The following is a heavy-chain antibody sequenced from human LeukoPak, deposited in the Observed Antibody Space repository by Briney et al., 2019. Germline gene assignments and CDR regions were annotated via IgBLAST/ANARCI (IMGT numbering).Heavy chain of an antibody. CDR3: ARALVVPAAFYYYYGMDV. J-gene: IGHJ6*02. V-gene: IGHV1-2*04. CDR1: GYTFTGYY. Sequence: GASVKVSCKASGYTFTGYYMHWVRQAPGQGLEWMGWINPNSGGTNYAQKFQGWVTMTRDTSISTAYMELSRLRSDDTAAYYCARALVVPAAFYYYYGMDVWGQGTTVTVSS. D-gene: IGHD2-2*01. CDR2: INPNSGGT.